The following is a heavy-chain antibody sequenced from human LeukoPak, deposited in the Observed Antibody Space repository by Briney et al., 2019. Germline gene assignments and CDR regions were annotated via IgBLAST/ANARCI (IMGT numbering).Heavy chain of an antibody. CDR3: AREVLWYSSRTGRNRFDP. V-gene: IGHV1-69*05. CDR1: GGTFSSYA. Sequence: ASVKVSCKASGGTFSSYAISWVRQAPGQGLEWMGGIIPIFGTANYAQKFQGRVTITTDESTSTAYMELSSLRSEDTAVYYSAREVLWYSSRTGRNRFDPWGQGTLVTVSS. CDR2: IIPIFGTA. J-gene: IGHJ5*02. D-gene: IGHD6-13*01.